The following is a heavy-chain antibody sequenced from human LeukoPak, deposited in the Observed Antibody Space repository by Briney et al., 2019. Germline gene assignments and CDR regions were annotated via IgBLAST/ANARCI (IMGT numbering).Heavy chain of an antibody. CDR2: IYSGGST. V-gene: IGHV3-53*01. CDR1: GFTFSSNY. Sequence: GGSLRLSCAASGFTFSSNYMSWVRQAPGKGLEWVSVIYSGGSTYYADSVKGRFTISRDNSKNTLYLQMNSLRAEDTAVYYCARVKSVGYFDYWGQGTLVTVSS. J-gene: IGHJ4*02. CDR3: ARVKSVGYFDY. D-gene: IGHD1-26*01.